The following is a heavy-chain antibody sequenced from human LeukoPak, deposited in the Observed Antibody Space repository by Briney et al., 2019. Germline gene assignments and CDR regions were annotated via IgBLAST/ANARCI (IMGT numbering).Heavy chain of an antibody. Sequence: PGGSLRLSCAASGFTFSSYAMSWVRQPPGKGLEWVSSIFPSGGEIHYADSVRGRFTISRDNSKSTLYLQMNSLRAEDTAVYYCATWRLWGKGTTVTVSS. D-gene: IGHD6-25*01. V-gene: IGHV3-23*01. CDR1: GFTFSSYA. J-gene: IGHJ6*04. CDR2: IFPSGGEI. CDR3: ATWRL.